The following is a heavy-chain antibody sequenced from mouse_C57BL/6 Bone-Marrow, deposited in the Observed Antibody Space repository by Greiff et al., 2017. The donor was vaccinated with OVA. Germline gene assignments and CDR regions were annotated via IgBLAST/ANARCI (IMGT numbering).Heavy chain of an antibody. V-gene: IGHV5-6*01. Sequence: EVQLVESGGDLVKPGGSLKLSCAASGFTFSSYGMSWVRQTPDKRLEWVATISSGGSYTYYPDSVKGRFTLSRDNAKNTLYLQMSRLKSEDTAMYYCARPLYWGQGTSVTVSS. CDR3: ARPLY. CDR2: ISSGGSYT. CDR1: GFTFSSYG. J-gene: IGHJ4*01.